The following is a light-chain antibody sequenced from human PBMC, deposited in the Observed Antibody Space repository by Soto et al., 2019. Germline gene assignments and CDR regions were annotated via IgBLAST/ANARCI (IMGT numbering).Light chain of an antibody. CDR3: HHYGSSPYT. J-gene: IGKJ2*01. CDR2: GVS. CDR1: QSLSGNY. V-gene: IGKV3-20*01. Sequence: EIVLTQSPGTPSLSPGERATLSCRASQSLSGNYLAWYQQKPGQAPRLLIFGVSSRAAGIPDRFSGSGSGTAFTLTINSLEPEDFAVYYCHHYGSSPYTFGLGTKLEIK.